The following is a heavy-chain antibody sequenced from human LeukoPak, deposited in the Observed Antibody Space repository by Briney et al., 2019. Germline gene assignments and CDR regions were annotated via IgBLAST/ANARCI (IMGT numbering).Heavy chain of an antibody. D-gene: IGHD6-19*01. CDR3: AKRGAGSGGLHF. V-gene: IGHV3-23*01. Sequence: GSLILSCAASGFTFSIYAMTWVRQAPGKGLEWVSTFYETDKTDYADSVKGRFTISRDTSKNMLYLQMNSLRAEDTVIYYCAKRGAGSGGLHFWGQGTLVTVSS. CDR2: FYETDKT. CDR1: GFTFSIYA. J-gene: IGHJ4*02.